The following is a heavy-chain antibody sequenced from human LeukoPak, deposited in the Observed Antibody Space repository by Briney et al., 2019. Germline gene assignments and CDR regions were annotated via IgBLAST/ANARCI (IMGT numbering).Heavy chain of an antibody. V-gene: IGHV3-21*01. D-gene: IGHD6-19*01. CDR3: AKGKASVAGATNDY. Sequence: PGGSLRLSCSVSGFTFSSYSMSWVRQAPGKGLEWVSSISSSGTYKYYADSVKGRFTISRDNAKNSLYLQMNSLRDEGTAVYYCAKGKASVAGATNDYWGQGTLVTVSS. CDR1: GFTFSSYS. J-gene: IGHJ4*02. CDR2: ISSSGTYK.